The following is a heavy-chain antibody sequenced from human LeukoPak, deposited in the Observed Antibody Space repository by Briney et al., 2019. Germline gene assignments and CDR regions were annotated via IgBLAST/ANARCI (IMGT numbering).Heavy chain of an antibody. V-gene: IGHV3-74*01. D-gene: IGHD6-19*01. CDR1: GFTFSSYW. Sequence: GGSLRLSCAASGFTFSSYWMHWVRQAPGEGLVWVSRINSDGSSTSYADSVKGRFTISRDNAKNTLYLQMNSLRAEDTAVYYCAREDSSGWYYFDYWGQGTLVTVSS. CDR2: INSDGSST. J-gene: IGHJ4*02. CDR3: AREDSSGWYYFDY.